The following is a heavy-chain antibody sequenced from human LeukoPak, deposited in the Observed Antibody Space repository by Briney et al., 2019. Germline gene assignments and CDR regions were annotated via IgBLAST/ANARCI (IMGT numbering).Heavy chain of an antibody. D-gene: IGHD2-15*01. CDR3: ARGTFRYCSGGSCYPFDY. J-gene: IGHJ4*02. CDR2: IFYSGST. Sequence: SETLSLTCTVSGGSISSGDFYWSWIRQPPGNGLEWIGYIFYSGSTNYNPSLKSRVTISVDTSKNQFSLKLSSVTAADTAVYYCARGTFRYCSGGSCYPFDYWGQGTLVTVSS. CDR1: GGSISSGDFY. V-gene: IGHV4-30-4*01.